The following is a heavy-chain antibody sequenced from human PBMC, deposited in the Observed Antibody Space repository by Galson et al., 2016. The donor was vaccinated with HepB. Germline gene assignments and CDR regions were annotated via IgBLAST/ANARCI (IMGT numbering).Heavy chain of an antibody. V-gene: IGHV4-34*01. D-gene: IGHD3-22*01. CDR1: GGSFSGYY. Sequence: ETLSLTCVVYGGSFSGYYWSWIRQSPGKGLEWIGEINHSGSTNYNPSLKSRVTISVDTSRTQFSLRLTSVTAADTAVYYCARSSRYFYDTSAYYGGRLDFWGQGTLVTVSS. CDR2: INHSGST. J-gene: IGHJ4*02. CDR3: ARSSRYFYDTSAYYGGRLDF.